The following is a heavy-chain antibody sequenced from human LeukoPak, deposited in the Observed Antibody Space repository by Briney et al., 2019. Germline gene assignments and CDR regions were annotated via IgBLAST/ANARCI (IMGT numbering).Heavy chain of an antibody. Sequence: GGSLRLSCAASGFTVSSNYMSWVRQAPGKGLERVSVIYIGVSTYYADSVKGRFTISRDNSKNTLYLQMNSLRAEDTAVYYCARDRGYCSGGSCYDYYYGMDVWGQGTTVTVSS. D-gene: IGHD2-15*01. V-gene: IGHV3-66*01. CDR1: GFTVSSNY. J-gene: IGHJ6*02. CDR3: ARDRGYCSGGSCYDYYYGMDV. CDR2: IYIGVST.